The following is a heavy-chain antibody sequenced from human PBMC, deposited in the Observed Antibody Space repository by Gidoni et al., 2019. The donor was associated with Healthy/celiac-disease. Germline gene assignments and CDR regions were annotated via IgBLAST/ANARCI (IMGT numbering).Heavy chain of an antibody. Sequence: EVQLLESGGGLVQPGGSLRLSCAASGSTFSSAAMSWVRQAPGKGLEWVSAISGSGGSTYYADSVKGRFTISRDNSKNTLYLQMNSLRAEDTAVYYCAKDWDQLPAPPYFDYWGQGTLVTVSS. J-gene: IGHJ4*02. CDR3: AKDWDQLPAPPYFDY. D-gene: IGHD2-2*01. V-gene: IGHV3-23*01. CDR1: GSTFSSAA. CDR2: ISGSGGST.